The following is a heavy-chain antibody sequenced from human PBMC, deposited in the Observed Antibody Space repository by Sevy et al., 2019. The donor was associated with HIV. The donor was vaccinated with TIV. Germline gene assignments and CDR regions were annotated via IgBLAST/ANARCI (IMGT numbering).Heavy chain of an antibody. CDR1: GFTFSSYW. D-gene: IGHD4-17*01. V-gene: IGHV3-74*01. J-gene: IGHJ4*02. CDR2: INSDGSST. Sequence: GGSLRLSCAASGFTFSSYWMHWVRQAPGKGLVWVSRINSDGSSTIYADSVKGRFTISRANAKNTVYLQMNSLGAEDTAVYYCATEGSSTGDYVLGYWGQGTLVTVSS. CDR3: ATEGSSTGDYVLGY.